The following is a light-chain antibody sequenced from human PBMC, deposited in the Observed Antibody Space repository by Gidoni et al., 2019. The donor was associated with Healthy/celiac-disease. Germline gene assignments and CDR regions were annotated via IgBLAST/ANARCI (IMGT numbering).Light chain of an antibody. CDR2: GAS. V-gene: IGKV3-20*01. Sequence: EIVLTQSPGTLSLSPVERATLSCRASQSVGSSYLAWYQQKPGQAPRLLIYGASSRATGIPDRFSGSGSGTDFTLTISRLEPEDFAVYYCQQYGSSPYTFGQGTKLEIK. J-gene: IGKJ2*01. CDR1: QSVGSSY. CDR3: QQYGSSPYT.